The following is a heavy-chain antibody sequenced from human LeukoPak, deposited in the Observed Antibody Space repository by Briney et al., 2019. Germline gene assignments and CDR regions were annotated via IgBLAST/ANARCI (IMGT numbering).Heavy chain of an antibody. V-gene: IGHV4-59*12. CDR3: ARVGSSGWYRDGDY. D-gene: IGHD6-19*01. J-gene: IGHJ4*02. Sequence: SETLSLTCTVSGGSISSYYWSWIRQPPGEGLEWIGYTYYSGSTNYNPSLKSRVTISVDTSKNQFSLKLSSVTAADTAVYYCARVGSSGWYRDGDYWGQGTLVTVSS. CDR2: TYYSGST. CDR1: GGSISSYY.